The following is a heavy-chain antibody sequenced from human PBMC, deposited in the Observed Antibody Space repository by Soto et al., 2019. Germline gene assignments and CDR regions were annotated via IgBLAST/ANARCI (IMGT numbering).Heavy chain of an antibody. D-gene: IGHD6-19*01. CDR1: GFAFTGHY. CDR2: IITNNGGK. V-gene: IGHV1-2*02. CDR3: AGSNILVTGSAPFDF. Sequence: ASVKVSCKGVGFAFTGHYIHWLRQAPRQWHGWTRRIITNNGGKIYAQELQGRVTMTRDTSINTAYMELSRLSSDDTAVYFCAGSNILVTGSAPFDFWGQGALVTVS. J-gene: IGHJ4*02.